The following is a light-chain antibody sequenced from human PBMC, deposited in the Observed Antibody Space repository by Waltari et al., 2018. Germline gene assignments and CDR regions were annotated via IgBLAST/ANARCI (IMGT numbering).Light chain of an antibody. CDR2: DTT. J-gene: IGLJ3*02. Sequence: QTVVTQEPSLSVSSGGTVTLTGALSSGSASAAHYPYWFQQAPGQAPRTLTFDTTTRSSGVPDRFSGSILDNKAALTITGAQAEDECDYYCALSMGSGIWVFGGGTKLTVL. V-gene: IGLV8-61*01. CDR3: ALSMGSGIWV. CDR1: SGSASAAHY.